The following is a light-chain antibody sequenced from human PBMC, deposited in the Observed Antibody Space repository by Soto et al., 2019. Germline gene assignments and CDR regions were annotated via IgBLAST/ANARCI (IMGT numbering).Light chain of an antibody. Sequence: QSVLTQPASVSGSPGQSITISCTGTSSDVGNYNYVSWFQQRPDKAPKLMIYGVSSRPSGVSNRFSGSKSGNTASLTISGLQAEDEADYYCTSYTNSSTYVFGTGTKVTVL. CDR2: GVS. CDR1: SSDVGNYNY. J-gene: IGLJ1*01. CDR3: TSYTNSSTYV. V-gene: IGLV2-14*01.